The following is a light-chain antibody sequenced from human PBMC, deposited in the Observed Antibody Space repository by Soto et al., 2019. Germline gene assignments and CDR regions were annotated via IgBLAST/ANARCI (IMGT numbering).Light chain of an antibody. Sequence: DIVMTQSPDSLTVSLGERATINCKSSQSVLYSSNNENYLAWYQQKPGQPPKLLIYWASTRESGVPDRFSGSGSGTAFTLTISSLQAEDVAVYYCQQYYSTPYTFGRGTKLEIK. V-gene: IGKV4-1*01. J-gene: IGKJ2*01. CDR3: QQYYSTPYT. CDR1: QSVLYSSNNENY. CDR2: WAS.